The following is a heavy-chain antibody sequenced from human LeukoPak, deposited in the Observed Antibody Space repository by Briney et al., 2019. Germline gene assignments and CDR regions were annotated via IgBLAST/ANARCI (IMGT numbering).Heavy chain of an antibody. D-gene: IGHD3-10*01. CDR3: ATEGKMVRGVYTDY. CDR1: GYTFTSYG. V-gene: IGHV1-18*01. J-gene: IGHJ4*02. CDR2: ISAYNGNT. Sequence: ASVKVSCKASGYTFTSYGISWVRQAPGQGLEWMGWISAYNGNTNYAQKLQGRVTMTTDTSTSTAYMELRSLGSEDTAVYYCATEGKMVRGVYTDYWGQGTLVTVSS.